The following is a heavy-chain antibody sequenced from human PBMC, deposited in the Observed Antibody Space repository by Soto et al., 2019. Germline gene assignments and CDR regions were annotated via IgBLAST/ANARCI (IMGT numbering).Heavy chain of an antibody. Sequence: PGESLKISCKGSGYSFTSYWIAWVRQMPGKGLEWMGIIYPGDSDTRYSPSFQGQVTISADRSISTAYLHWSSLKASDTAMYYCAREGGYCSSTSCQGIDHWGQGTLVTVSS. CDR2: IYPGDSDT. J-gene: IGHJ4*02. D-gene: IGHD2-2*01. V-gene: IGHV5-51*01. CDR3: AREGGYCSSTSCQGIDH. CDR1: GYSFTSYW.